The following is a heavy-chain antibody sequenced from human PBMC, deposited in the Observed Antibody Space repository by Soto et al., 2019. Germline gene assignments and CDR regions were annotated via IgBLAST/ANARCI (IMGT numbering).Heavy chain of an antibody. CDR3: AIYCSSVTCDVLHP. CDR2: IYYSGST. J-gene: IGHJ5*02. CDR1: GGSVSSVSYY. V-gene: IGHV4-61*01. D-gene: IGHD2-2*01. Sequence: SETLSLTCTVSGGSVSSVSYYWSWIRQPPGKGLEWIGYIYYSGSTNYNPSLKSRVTMSVDTSKNQFSLKLSSVTAADTAVYYCAIYCSSVTCDVLHPCGQAMMVTFYS.